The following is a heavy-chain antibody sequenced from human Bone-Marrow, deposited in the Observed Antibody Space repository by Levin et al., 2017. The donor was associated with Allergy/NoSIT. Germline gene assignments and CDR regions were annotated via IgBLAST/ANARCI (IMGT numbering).Heavy chain of an antibody. V-gene: IGHV3-30*18. CDR1: GFTFSNSG. CDR2: ISYDGSNE. J-gene: IGHJ4*02. D-gene: IGHD3-16*01. Sequence: LSLTCAASGFTFSNSGMQWVRQPPGKGLEWVAAISYDGSNENYADSVKGRFTISRDNSKSTLDLQMNSLRPEDTAVYYCAKDLAVMITLGGVTVDYWGQGALVTVSS. CDR3: AKDLAVMITLGGVTVDY.